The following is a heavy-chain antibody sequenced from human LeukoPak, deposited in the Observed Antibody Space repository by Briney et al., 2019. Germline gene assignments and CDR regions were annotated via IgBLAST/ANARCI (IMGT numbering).Heavy chain of an antibody. CDR2: INSGGSST. Sequence: GGSLRLPCAASGFTFSSYWMHWIRQAPGKGLVWVSRINSGGSSTSYADSVKGRFTISRDNAKNTLYLLMNSLRAEDTAVYYCARGQQSGSYFYYGLDVWGQGTTVTVSS. CDR1: GFTFSSYW. CDR3: ARGQQSGSYFYYGLDV. V-gene: IGHV3-74*01. J-gene: IGHJ6*02. D-gene: IGHD1-26*01.